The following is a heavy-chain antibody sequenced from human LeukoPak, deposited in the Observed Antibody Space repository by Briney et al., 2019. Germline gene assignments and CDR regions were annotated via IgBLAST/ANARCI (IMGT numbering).Heavy chain of an antibody. CDR1: GFTFANYW. CDR2: IKQDGNEK. Sequence: GGSLRLSCTASGFTFANYWMTWIRQAPGKGLQWVANIKQDGNEKYHVDSVQGRFTISRDNTKNSLYLQMNSLRVEDTAVYYCVRDPVLVPRGSWFDSWGQGTLVTVSS. CDR3: VRDPVLVPRGSWFDS. J-gene: IGHJ5*01. V-gene: IGHV3-7*01. D-gene: IGHD1-26*01.